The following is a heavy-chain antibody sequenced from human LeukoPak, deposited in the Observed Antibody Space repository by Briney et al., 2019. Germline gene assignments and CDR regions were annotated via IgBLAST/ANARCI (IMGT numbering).Heavy chain of an antibody. J-gene: IGHJ4*02. CDR3: ARLRYSSGWYDSY. Sequence: GESLKISCKGSGYTFTTYWIGWVRQMPGKGLEWMGIIYPGDSDTRYSPSFQGQVTISADKSISTAYLQWSSLKASDTAMYYCARLRYSSGWYDSYWGQGTLVTVSS. D-gene: IGHD6-19*01. CDR2: IYPGDSDT. CDR1: GYTFTTYW. V-gene: IGHV5-51*01.